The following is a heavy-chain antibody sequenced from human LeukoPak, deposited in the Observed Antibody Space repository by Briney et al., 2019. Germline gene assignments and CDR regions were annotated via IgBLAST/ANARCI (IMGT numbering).Heavy chain of an antibody. J-gene: IGHJ4*02. CDR2: IKLDGSEK. CDR3: ARDQYDTWSRRGNFDS. D-gene: IGHD3-3*01. CDR1: GFTFGKYW. V-gene: IGHV3-7*03. Sequence: GGSLRLSCVASGFTFGKYWMSWVRQAPGKGLEWVANIKLDGSEKNYVDSVKGRFTISRDNTKNSLNLQMNSLRVEDTAVSYCARDQYDTWSRRGNFDSWGQGTLVIVSS.